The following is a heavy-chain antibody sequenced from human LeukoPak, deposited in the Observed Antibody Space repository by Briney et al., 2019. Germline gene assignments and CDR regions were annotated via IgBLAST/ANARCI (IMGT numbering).Heavy chain of an antibody. CDR2: IYYSGST. CDR1: GGSTSSSSYY. Sequence: SETLSLTCTVSGGSTSSSSYYWGWIRQPPGKGLEWIGSIYYSGSTYYNPSLKSRVTISVDTSKNQFSLKLSSVTAADTAVYYCARESNLAVAGKMDYWGQGTLVTVSS. J-gene: IGHJ4*02. D-gene: IGHD6-19*01. V-gene: IGHV4-39*07. CDR3: ARESNLAVAGKMDY.